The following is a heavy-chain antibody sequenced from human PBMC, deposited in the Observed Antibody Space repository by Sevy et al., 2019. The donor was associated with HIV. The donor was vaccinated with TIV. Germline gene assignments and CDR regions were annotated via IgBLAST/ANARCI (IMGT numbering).Heavy chain of an antibody. CDR2: IKQDGSEK. Sequence: GGSLRLSCAASGFTFSSYWMSWVRQAPGKGLEWVANIKQDGSEKYYVDSVKGRFTISRDNAKNSLYLQMNSLRAEDTAVYYCVRDRGYCSGGSCSIGGIDYWGQGTLVTVSS. V-gene: IGHV3-7*01. J-gene: IGHJ4*02. CDR1: GFTFSSYW. CDR3: VRDRGYCSGGSCSIGGIDY. D-gene: IGHD2-15*01.